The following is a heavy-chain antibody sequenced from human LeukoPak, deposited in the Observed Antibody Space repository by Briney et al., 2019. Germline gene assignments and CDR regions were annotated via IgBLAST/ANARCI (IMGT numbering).Heavy chain of an antibody. CDR2: IYASGST. CDR1: GGSISSYY. D-gene: IGHD6-13*01. Sequence: SETLSLTCTVSGGSISSYYWSWIRQPAGKGLEWIGRIYASGSTNYNPSLKSRVTMSVDTSKNQFSLKLSSVTAADTAVYYCARASAAAGPYYFFGMDVWGQGTTVTVSS. J-gene: IGHJ6*02. V-gene: IGHV4-4*07. CDR3: ARASAAAGPYYFFGMDV.